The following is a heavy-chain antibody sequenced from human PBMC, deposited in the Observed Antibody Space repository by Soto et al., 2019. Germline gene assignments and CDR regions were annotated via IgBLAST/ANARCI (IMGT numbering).Heavy chain of an antibody. CDR3: ARHALYTAKDSDYYYYGMDV. CDR2: IDPSDSYT. J-gene: IGHJ6*02. CDR1: GYSFTSYW. Sequence: PGESLKICCKVSGYSFTSYWISGVRQMPGKGLEWMGRIDPSDSYTNYSPSFQGHVTISADKSISTAYLQWSSLKASDTAMYYCARHALYTAKDSDYYYYGMDVWGQGTTVTVSS. D-gene: IGHD5-18*01. V-gene: IGHV5-10-1*01.